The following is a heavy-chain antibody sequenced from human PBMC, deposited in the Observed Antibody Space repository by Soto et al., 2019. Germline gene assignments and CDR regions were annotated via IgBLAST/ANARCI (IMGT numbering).Heavy chain of an antibody. CDR2: IVVGSGNT. Sequence: ASVKVSCEASGFTFTSSAVQWVRQARGQRLEWIGWIVVGSGNTNYAQKFQERVTITRDMSTSTAYMELSSLRSEDTAVYYCAASYDSSGYYDDYWGQGTLVTVSS. D-gene: IGHD3-22*01. CDR1: GFTFTSSA. CDR3: AASYDSSGYYDDY. V-gene: IGHV1-58*01. J-gene: IGHJ4*02.